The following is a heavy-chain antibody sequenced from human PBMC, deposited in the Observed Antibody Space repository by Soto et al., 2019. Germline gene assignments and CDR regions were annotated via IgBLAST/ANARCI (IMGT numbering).Heavy chain of an antibody. CDR3: VRELSNDSSGYYRRTFDY. D-gene: IGHD3-22*01. Sequence: PSETLSLTCTVSGGSISSSSYYWGWIRQPPGKGLEWIGYIYYSGSTNYNPSLKSRVTISVDTSKNQFSLKLSSVTAADTAVYYCVRELSNDSSGYYRRTFDYWGQGTLVTVSS. J-gene: IGHJ4*02. V-gene: IGHV4-61*01. CDR1: GGSISSSSYY. CDR2: IYYSGST.